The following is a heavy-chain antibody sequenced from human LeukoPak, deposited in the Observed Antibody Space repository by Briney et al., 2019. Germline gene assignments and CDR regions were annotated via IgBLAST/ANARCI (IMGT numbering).Heavy chain of an antibody. CDR2: IYYSGST. CDR1: GGSISSSNYY. J-gene: IGHJ4*02. CDR3: ARPRRAMAGAIDY. Sequence: SETLSLTCTVSGGSISSSNYYWGWIRQPPGKGLEWIGSIYYSGSTYYNPSLKSRVTISIDTSKNQFSLKLSSVTAADTAVYYCARPRRAMAGAIDYWGQGTLVTVSS. D-gene: IGHD6-19*01. V-gene: IGHV4-39*07.